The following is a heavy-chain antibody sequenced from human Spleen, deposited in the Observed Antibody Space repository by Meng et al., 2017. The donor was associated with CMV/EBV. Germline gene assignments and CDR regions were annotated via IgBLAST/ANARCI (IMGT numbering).Heavy chain of an antibody. J-gene: IGHJ5*02. D-gene: IGHD5-12*01. CDR3: VRGLSKDPGYDLAHGLGDP. CDR1: GYTFTSYD. V-gene: IGHV1-8*01. Sequence: ASVKVSCKASGYTFTSYDINWVRQATGQGLEWMGWINPYNGDTNYAPTFQGRLSMTRDTSIRTAYVELRSLTSEDTAVYFCVRGLSKDPGYDLAHGLGDPWGQGTLVTVSS. CDR2: INPYNGDT.